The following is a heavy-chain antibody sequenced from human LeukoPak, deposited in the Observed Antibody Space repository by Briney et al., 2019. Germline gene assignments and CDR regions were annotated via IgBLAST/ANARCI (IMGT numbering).Heavy chain of an antibody. CDR3: TTDGSGYCSGNTCYAFDD. D-gene: IGHD2-15*01. CDR1: GFTFSSYW. J-gene: IGHJ4*02. CDR2: IKSKSDGGTT. V-gene: IGHV3-15*01. Sequence: GGSLRLSCAASGFTFSSYWMHWVRQAPGKGLEWVGRIKSKSDGGTTDYAAPVKGRFTISRDDSKNTLYLQMNSLKTEDTAVYYCTTDGSGYCSGNTCYAFDDWGQGTLVTVSS.